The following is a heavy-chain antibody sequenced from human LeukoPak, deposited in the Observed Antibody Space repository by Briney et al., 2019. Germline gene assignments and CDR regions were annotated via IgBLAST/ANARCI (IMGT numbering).Heavy chain of an antibody. V-gene: IGHV3-53*01. CDR1: GFTVSSYY. J-gene: IGHJ6*02. CDR3: ARSEVVAMDV. CDR2: IYSGGST. D-gene: IGHD2-15*01. Sequence: PGGSLRLSCAASGFTVSSYYMSWVRQAPGKGLEWVSVIYSGGSTYSADSVKGRFTISRDNSKNTLYLQMNSLRVEDTAVYYCARSEVVAMDVWGQGTTVTVSS.